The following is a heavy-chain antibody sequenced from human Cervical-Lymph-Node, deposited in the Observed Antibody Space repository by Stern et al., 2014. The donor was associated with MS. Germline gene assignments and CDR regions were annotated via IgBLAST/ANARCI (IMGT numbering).Heavy chain of an antibody. J-gene: IGHJ4*02. CDR3: ARDKMHAFDY. D-gene: IGHD2-8*01. CDR1: GYTFTTYG. Sequence: VQLVESGTEVKKPGASVLVSCKASGYTFTTYGITWVRQAPGQGLEWMGWISADSGNTKYAQKFQDRVTMTRDTTTGPAYMEVRSLRSEDTAVYYCARDKMHAFDYWGQGTQVTVPS. V-gene: IGHV1-18*01. CDR2: ISADSGNT.